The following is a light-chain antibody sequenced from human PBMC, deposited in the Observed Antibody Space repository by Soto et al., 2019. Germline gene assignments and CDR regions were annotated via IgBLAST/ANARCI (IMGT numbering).Light chain of an antibody. CDR1: QSVTSNS. J-gene: IGKJ3*01. V-gene: IGKV3-20*01. Sequence: EIVLTQSPGTLSLSPRERATLSCRASQSVTSNSLAWYQHKLGQAPRLVIYDASSRATGIPDRFSGSGSGTDFTLTISRLEPEDFAVYFCQQFGTSPGTFGPGTKVDIK. CDR3: QQFGTSPGT. CDR2: DAS.